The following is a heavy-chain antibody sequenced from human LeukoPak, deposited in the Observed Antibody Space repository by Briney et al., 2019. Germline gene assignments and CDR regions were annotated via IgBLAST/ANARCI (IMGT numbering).Heavy chain of an antibody. J-gene: IGHJ4*02. V-gene: IGHV3-21*01. D-gene: IGHD2-2*01. CDR1: GFTFSTYS. CDR3: ATGEDCSSTSCYEGY. Sequence: GGSLRLSCAASGFTFSTYSMNWVRQAPGKGLEWVSSISSSSSYIYYRDSVKGRFTISRDNAKNSLYLQMNSLRAEDTAVYYCATGEDCSSTSCYEGYWGQGTLVTVSS. CDR2: ISSSSSYI.